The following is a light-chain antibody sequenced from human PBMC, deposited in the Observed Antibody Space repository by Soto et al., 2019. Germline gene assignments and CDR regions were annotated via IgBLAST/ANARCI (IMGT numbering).Light chain of an antibody. CDR2: DTS. Sequence: EIVLTQSPATLSLSPGERATLSCRTSQTIRGLLNWYQQRPGQAPRLLIYDTSNRATDIPARFSGSGSGTDVILTISSLDPEDFGVYFCQQRHNWPITFGQATRLDIK. V-gene: IGKV3-11*01. CDR3: QQRHNWPIT. CDR1: QTIRGL. J-gene: IGKJ5*01.